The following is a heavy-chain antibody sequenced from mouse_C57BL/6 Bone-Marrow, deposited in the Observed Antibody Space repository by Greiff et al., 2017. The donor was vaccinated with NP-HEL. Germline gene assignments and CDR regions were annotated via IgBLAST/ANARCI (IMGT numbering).Heavy chain of an antibody. CDR3: ADLLGDYYAMDY. CDR2: IYPRSGNT. V-gene: IGHV1-81*01. Sequence: VQLQESGAELARPGASVKLSCKASGYTFTSYGISWVKQRTGQGLEWIGEIYPRSGNTYYNEKFKGKATLTADKSSSTAYMELRSLTSEDSAVYFCADLLGDYYAMDYWGQGTSVTVSS. CDR1: GYTFTSYG. D-gene: IGHD1-1*01. J-gene: IGHJ4*01.